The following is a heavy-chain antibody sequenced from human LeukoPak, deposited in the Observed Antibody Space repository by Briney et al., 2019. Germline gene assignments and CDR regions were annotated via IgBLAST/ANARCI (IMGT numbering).Heavy chain of an antibody. CDR2: IYYSGST. Sequence: PSQTLSLTCTVSGGSISCGDYYWSWIRQPPGKGLEWIGYIYYSGSTNYNPSLKSRVTISVDTSKNQFSLELSSVTAADTAVYYCARAAGYYYDSSGYYHYLDYWGQGTLVTVSS. CDR3: ARAAGYYYDSSGYYHYLDY. V-gene: IGHV4-61*08. CDR1: GGSISCGDYY. D-gene: IGHD3-22*01. J-gene: IGHJ4*02.